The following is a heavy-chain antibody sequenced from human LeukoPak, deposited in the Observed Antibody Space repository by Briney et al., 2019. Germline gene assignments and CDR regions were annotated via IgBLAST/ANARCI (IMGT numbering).Heavy chain of an antibody. J-gene: IGHJ4*02. CDR3: AKELAAMVTGIFDY. CDR2: ISGSGGST. Sequence: GGSLRLSCAASGFTFSSYAMSWVRQAPGKGLEWVSAISGSGGSTYYADSVKGRFPIPRDNSKNTLYLQMNSLRAEDTAVYYCAKELAAMVTGIFDYWGQGTLVTVSS. CDR1: GFTFSSYA. V-gene: IGHV3-23*01. D-gene: IGHD5-18*01.